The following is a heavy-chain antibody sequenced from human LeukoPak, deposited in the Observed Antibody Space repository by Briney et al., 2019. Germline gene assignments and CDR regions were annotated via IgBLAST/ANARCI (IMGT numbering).Heavy chain of an antibody. CDR3: ARVFFGVRGVIPYYYYYMDV. V-gene: IGHV4-34*01. J-gene: IGHJ6*03. D-gene: IGHD3-10*01. CDR1: GGSFSGYY. Sequence: SETLSLTCAVYGGSFSGYYWSWIRQPPGKGLEWIGEINHSGSNNYNPSLKNRVTISVDTSKNQFSLKLSSVTAADTAVYYCARVFFGVRGVIPYYYYYMDVWGKGTTVTVSS. CDR2: INHSGSN.